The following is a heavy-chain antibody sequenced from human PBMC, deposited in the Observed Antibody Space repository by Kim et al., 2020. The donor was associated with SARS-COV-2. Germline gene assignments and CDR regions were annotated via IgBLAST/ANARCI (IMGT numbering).Heavy chain of an antibody. J-gene: IGHJ6*02. CDR2: ISSNGATT. CDR3: VKGLGFRDKYGMDV. V-gene: IGHV3-64D*09. Sequence: GGSLRLSCSGSGFTFRNYAIYWVRQAPGKGLEYLSAISSNGATTYYADSVKGRLTISRDNSNGTALLQMTSLRPDDTAVYFWVKGLGFRDKYGMDVWG. D-gene: IGHD1-26*01. CDR1: GFTFRNYA.